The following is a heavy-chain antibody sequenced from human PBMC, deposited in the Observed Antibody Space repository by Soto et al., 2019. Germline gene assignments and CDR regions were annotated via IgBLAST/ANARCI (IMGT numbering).Heavy chain of an antibody. CDR3: VRSGTARLLRHSGFAT. CDR1: GFTFNTYD. CDR2: ITTSSAYI. V-gene: IGHV3-21*01. D-gene: IGHD2-21*01. J-gene: IGHJ5*02. Sequence: EVQLVESGGGLVKPGGSLRLSCAASGFTFNTYDMNWVRQAPGKGLEWVSSITTSSAYIYYADSLKGRITISRDNAKNSLFLQMNSLRAEDTAVYYCVRSGTARLLRHSGFATWGQGTLVTVSS.